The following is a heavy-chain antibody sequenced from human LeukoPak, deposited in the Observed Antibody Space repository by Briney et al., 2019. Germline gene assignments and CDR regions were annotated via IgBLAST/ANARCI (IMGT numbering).Heavy chain of an antibody. CDR1: GGSISSYY. D-gene: IGHD1-14*01. V-gene: IGHV4-59*01. CDR3: ARDSGTLGVDY. CDR2: IYYSGST. J-gene: IGHJ4*02. Sequence: SETLSLTCAVSGGSISSYYWSWIRQPPGKGLEWIGYIYYSGSTNYNPSLKSRVTISVDTSKNQFSLKLSSVTAADTAVYYCARDSGTLGVDYWGQGTLVTVSS.